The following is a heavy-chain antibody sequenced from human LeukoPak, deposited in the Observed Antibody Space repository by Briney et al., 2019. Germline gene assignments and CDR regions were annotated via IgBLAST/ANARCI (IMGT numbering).Heavy chain of an antibody. V-gene: IGHV3-30*02. D-gene: IGHD5-18*01. CDR3: ATDGYGLPY. CDR2: IGYDGKNK. J-gene: IGHJ4*02. Sequence: GGSLRLSCEASGFTFKNYNMHWVRQAPGKGLEWLSFIGYDGKNKYYADSVKGRFTISRDNSKNTLHLQMDSLRDEDTALYYCATDGYGLPYRGQGTLVTVS. CDR1: GFTFKNYN.